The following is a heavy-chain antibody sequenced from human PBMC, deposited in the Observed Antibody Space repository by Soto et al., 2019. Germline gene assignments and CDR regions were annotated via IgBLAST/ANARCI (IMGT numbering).Heavy chain of an antibody. J-gene: IGHJ4*02. V-gene: IGHV4-59*08. D-gene: IGHD5-18*01. Sequence: QVQLQESGPGLVKPSETLSLTCTVSGGSISSYYWSWIRQPPGKGLEWIGYIYYSGSTNYNPSLNSRPPISVDTSKNQFSLKLTSVTAADTAVYYCASISWIQLEYYFDYWGQGTLVTVSS. CDR1: GGSISSYY. CDR3: ASISWIQLEYYFDY. CDR2: IYYSGST.